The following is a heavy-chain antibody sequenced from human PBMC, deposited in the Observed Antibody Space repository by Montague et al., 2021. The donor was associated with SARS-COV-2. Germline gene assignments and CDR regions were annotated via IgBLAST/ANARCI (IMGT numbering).Heavy chain of an antibody. CDR2: TYYRSKWYN. D-gene: IGHD1-14*01. V-gene: IGHV6-1*01. CDR3: TQERGPGRTTWRYFDY. J-gene: IGHJ4*02. Sequence: CAISGDSVSSNIAAWNWIRQSPSRGLEWLGRTYYRSKWYNDYAVSVRSRITISPDTSKNQFSLQLNSVTPEDTAVYYCTQERGPGRTTWRYFDYWGQGTLVPSPQ. CDR1: GDSVSSNIAA.